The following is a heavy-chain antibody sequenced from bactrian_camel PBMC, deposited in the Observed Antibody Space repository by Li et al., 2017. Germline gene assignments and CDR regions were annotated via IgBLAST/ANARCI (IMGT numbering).Heavy chain of an antibody. J-gene: IGHJ4*01. CDR3: AADRGWARHCSGGLHVSLYNY. D-gene: IGHD2*01. CDR1: EFTFSSYD. CDR2: IYAGGSST. V-gene: IGHV3S40*01. Sequence: VQLVESGGGSVQAGGSLRLSCAASEFTFSSYDMSWVRQAAGKGLEWVSAIYAGGSSTYYADSVKGRFTVSQDTANNTLYLQMDNLKPEDTATYYCAADRGWARHCSGGLHVSLYNYYGQGTQVTVS.